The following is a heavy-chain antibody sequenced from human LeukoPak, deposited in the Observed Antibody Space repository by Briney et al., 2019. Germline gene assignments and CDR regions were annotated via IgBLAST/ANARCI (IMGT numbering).Heavy chain of an antibody. CDR2: IVVGSGNT. CDR1: GFTFTGSA. Sequence: ASVTVSCKASGFTFTGSAVQWVRQARGQRLEWIGWIVVGSGNTNYAQKFQERVTITRDMSTSTAYMELSSLRSEDTAVYYCAAAYSSSPIDFDYWGQGTLVTVSS. V-gene: IGHV1-58*01. J-gene: IGHJ4*02. D-gene: IGHD6-13*01. CDR3: AAAYSSSPIDFDY.